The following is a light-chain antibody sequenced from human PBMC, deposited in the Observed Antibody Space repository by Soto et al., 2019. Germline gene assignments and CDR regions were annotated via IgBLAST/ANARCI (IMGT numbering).Light chain of an antibody. CDR2: GAS. V-gene: IGKV3-15*01. CDR3: QQYNMWPRT. CDR1: QSLGTN. Sequence: EIVMRQSPATLSVSPGERATLSCRASQSLGTNLAWFQQKPGQAPRLLIHGASTRATGTPARFSGSGSGTKFTLTISSLQSEDFAVYYCQQYNMWPRTFGQGTKVDIK. J-gene: IGKJ1*01.